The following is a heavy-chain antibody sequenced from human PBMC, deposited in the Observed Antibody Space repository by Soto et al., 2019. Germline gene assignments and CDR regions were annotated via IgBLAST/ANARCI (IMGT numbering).Heavy chain of an antibody. CDR2: IDWDDDK. CDR1: GFSLSTSGMC. V-gene: IGHV2-70*01. CDR3: ARIISSSWYENYFDY. J-gene: IGHJ4*02. D-gene: IGHD6-13*01. Sequence: SGPTLVNPTQTLTLTCTFSGFSLSTSGMCVSWIRQPPGKALEWLALIDWDDDKYYSTSLKTRLTISKDTSKNQVVLTITNMDPVDTATFYCARIISSSWYENYFDYWGQGTLVTVSS.